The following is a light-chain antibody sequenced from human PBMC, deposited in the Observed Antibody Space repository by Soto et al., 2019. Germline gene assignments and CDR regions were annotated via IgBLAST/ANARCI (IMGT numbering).Light chain of an antibody. Sequence: EIVLTQSPATLSLSPGERATLSCRASQSVNIYLAWYQQKPGQAPRLLIYDASNRATGIPARFSGSGSGTDFTLTISSIEPEDIAVYYCQQRSNWQVTFGGGTKVEIK. V-gene: IGKV3-11*01. CDR2: DAS. J-gene: IGKJ4*01. CDR3: QQRSNWQVT. CDR1: QSVNIY.